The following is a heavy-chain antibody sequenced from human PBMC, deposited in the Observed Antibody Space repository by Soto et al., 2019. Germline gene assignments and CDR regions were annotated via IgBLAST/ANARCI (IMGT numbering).Heavy chain of an antibody. J-gene: IGHJ4*02. CDR2: IYPGDSDT. V-gene: IGHV5-51*01. CDR3: ARHCERSTSCYVGLDY. CDR1: GYSFTSYW. D-gene: IGHD2-2*01. Sequence: PGESLKISCKGSGYSFTSYWIGWVRQMPGKGLEWMGIIYPGDSDTRYSPSFQGQVTISADKSISTAYLQWSSMKASDTAMYYCARHCERSTSCYVGLDYWGQGTLVTVSS.